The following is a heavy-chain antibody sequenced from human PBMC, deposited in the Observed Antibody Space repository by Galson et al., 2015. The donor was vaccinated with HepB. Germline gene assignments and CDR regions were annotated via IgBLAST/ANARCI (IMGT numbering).Heavy chain of an antibody. D-gene: IGHD6-19*01. CDR2: IYYSGST. CDR3: ARALGWSIAVAGRCAFDI. J-gene: IGHJ3*02. V-gene: IGHV4-59*01. Sequence: SETLSLTCTVSGGSISSYYWSWIRQPPGKGLEWIGYIYYSGSTNYNPSLKSRVTISVDTSKNQFSLKLSSVTAADTAVYYCARALGWSIAVAGRCAFDIWGQGTMVTVSS. CDR1: GGSISSYY.